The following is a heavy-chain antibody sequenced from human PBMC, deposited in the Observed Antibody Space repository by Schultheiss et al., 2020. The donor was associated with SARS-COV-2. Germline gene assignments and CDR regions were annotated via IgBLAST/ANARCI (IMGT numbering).Heavy chain of an antibody. CDR1: GGSISSGDYY. J-gene: IGHJ4*02. D-gene: IGHD3-3*01. Sequence: SETLSLTCTVSGGSISSGDYYWSWIRQPPGKGLEWIGYIYHSGSTNYNPSLKSRVTISVDTSKNQFSLKLSSVTAADTAVYYCASQRSYYDFWSGIPNYFDYWGQGTLVTVSS. CDR2: IYHSGST. CDR3: ASQRSYYDFWSGIPNYFDY. V-gene: IGHV4-30-4*02.